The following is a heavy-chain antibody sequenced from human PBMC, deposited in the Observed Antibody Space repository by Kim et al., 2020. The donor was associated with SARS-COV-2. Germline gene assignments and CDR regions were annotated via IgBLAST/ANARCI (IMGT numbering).Heavy chain of an antibody. CDR2: FDPEYGET. CDR3: ATDLKAYGSGSYQRTEKDYNYYGMDV. J-gene: IGHJ6*02. CDR1: GYTLTELS. V-gene: IGHV1-24*01. D-gene: IGHD3-10*01. Sequence: ASVKVSCKVSGYTLTELSMHWVRQAPGKGLEWMGGFDPEYGETIYAQKFQGRVTMTEDTSTDTAYMELSSLRSEDTAVYYCATDLKAYGSGSYQRTEKDYNYYGMDVWGQGTTVTVSS.